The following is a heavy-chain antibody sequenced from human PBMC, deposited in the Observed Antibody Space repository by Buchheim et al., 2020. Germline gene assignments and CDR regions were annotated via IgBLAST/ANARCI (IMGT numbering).Heavy chain of an antibody. CDR1: GGSISSSNW. D-gene: IGHD3-10*01. V-gene: IGHV4-4*02. CDR2: IYHSGST. CDR3: ARNTPMVQGAPYGWFDP. J-gene: IGHJ5*02. Sequence: QVQLQESGPGLVKPSGTLSLTCAVSGGSISSSNWWCWVRQPPGKGLEWIGEIYHSGSTNYNPSLKSRVTISVDKSKNQSSLKLSSVTAADTAVYYWARNTPMVQGAPYGWFDPWGQGTL.